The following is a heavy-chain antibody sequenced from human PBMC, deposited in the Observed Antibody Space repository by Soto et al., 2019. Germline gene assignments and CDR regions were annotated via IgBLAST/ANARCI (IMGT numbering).Heavy chain of an antibody. CDR3: ARTYYYGSGSYFTSAARFDY. V-gene: IGHV1-3*01. CDR1: GYTFTSYA. D-gene: IGHD3-10*01. J-gene: IGHJ4*02. Sequence: QVQLVQSGAEVKKPGASVKVSCKASGYTFTSYAMHWVRQAPGQRLEWMGWINAGNGNTKYSQKFQGRVTITRDTSASTAYMELSSLRSEDTAVYYCARTYYYGSGSYFTSAARFDYWGQGTLVTVSS. CDR2: INAGNGNT.